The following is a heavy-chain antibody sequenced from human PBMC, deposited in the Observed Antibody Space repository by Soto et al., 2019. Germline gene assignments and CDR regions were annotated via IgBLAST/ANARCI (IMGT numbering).Heavy chain of an antibody. V-gene: IGHV1-69*13. Sequence: SVKVSCKASGGTFSGYAISWVRQAPGQGLEWMGGIIPIFGTANYAQKFQGRVTITADESTSTAYMELSSLRSEDTAVYYCARAPPPGLAARNYYYYGMDVWGQGTTVTVSS. CDR1: GGTFSGYA. J-gene: IGHJ6*02. CDR3: ARAPPPGLAARNYYYYGMDV. D-gene: IGHD6-6*01. CDR2: IIPIFGTA.